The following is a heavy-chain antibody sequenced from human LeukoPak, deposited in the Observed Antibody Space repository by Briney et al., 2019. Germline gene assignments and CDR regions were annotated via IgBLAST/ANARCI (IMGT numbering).Heavy chain of an antibody. CDR3: AKDRVGWYYYVPFDY. D-gene: IGHD3-10*02. V-gene: IGHV3-30*18. CDR2: ISYDGSNK. J-gene: IGHJ4*02. Sequence: RPGGSGRLFCAASGFTFSSYGMHWVRQAPGKGLEWVAVISYDGSNKYYADSVKGRFTISRDNSKNTLYLQMNSLRAEDTAVYYCAKDRVGWYYYVPFDYWGQGTLVTVSS. CDR1: GFTFSSYG.